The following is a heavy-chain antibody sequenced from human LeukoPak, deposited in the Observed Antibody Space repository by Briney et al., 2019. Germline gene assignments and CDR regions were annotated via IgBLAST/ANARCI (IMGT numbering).Heavy chain of an antibody. CDR2: MNPNSGNT. J-gene: IGHJ6*02. CDR3: ARGSVTVLYYYYYGMDV. Sequence: ASVKVSCKASGYTFTSYDINWVRQATGQGLEWTGWMNPNSGNTGYAQKFQGRVTMTRNTSISTAYMELSSLRSEDTAVYYCARGSVTVLYYYYYGMDVWGQGTTVTVSS. CDR1: GYTFTSYD. D-gene: IGHD4-11*01. V-gene: IGHV1-8*01.